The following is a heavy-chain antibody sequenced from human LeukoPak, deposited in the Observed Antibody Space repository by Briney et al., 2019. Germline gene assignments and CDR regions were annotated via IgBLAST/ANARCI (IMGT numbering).Heavy chain of an antibody. CDR1: GFTFSRYG. Sequence: PGGSLRLSCTASGFTFSRYGVHWVRQAPGKGLEWVAVISNDGSNKYYADSVKGRFTISRDNSKNTLYLQMNSLRAEDTAVYYCAKDSPNTGYSYGFFDYWGQGTLVTVSS. V-gene: IGHV3-30*18. CDR2: ISNDGSNK. CDR3: AKDSPNTGYSYGFFDY. J-gene: IGHJ4*02. D-gene: IGHD5-18*01.